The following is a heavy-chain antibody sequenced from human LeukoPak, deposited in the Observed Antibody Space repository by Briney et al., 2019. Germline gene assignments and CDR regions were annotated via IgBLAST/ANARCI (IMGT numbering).Heavy chain of an antibody. CDR2: MSGSGDST. Sequence: PGGSLRLSCAVSGFTFSSYAMSWVRQAPGKGLELISAMSGSGDSTYYVDSVKGRFTISRDNSKNTLYLQMNSLRAEDTAVYYCAKRRDTTGYFGFDYRGQGTLVTVSS. V-gene: IGHV3-23*01. CDR3: AKRRDTTGYFGFDY. D-gene: IGHD3-22*01. CDR1: GFTFSSYA. J-gene: IGHJ4*02.